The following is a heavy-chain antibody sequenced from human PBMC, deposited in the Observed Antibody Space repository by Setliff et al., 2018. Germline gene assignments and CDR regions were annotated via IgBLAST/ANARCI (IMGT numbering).Heavy chain of an antibody. CDR1: GGSISSYY. CDR2: IYIGGST. CDR3: ARDIGYTYGVDY. V-gene: IGHV4-4*07. Sequence: SETLSLTCTVSGGSISSYYWSWIRQPAGKGLEWIGHIYIGGSTNYNPSLKSRVTMSIDTSKNQFSLKLNSVTAADMAVYYCARDIGYTYGVDYWGQGVLVTVSS. J-gene: IGHJ4*02. D-gene: IGHD5-18*01.